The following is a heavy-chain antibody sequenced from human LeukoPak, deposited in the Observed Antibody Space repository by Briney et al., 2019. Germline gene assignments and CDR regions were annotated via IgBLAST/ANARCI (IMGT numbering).Heavy chain of an antibody. Sequence: SETLSLTCSVSGGSITNDYWSWIRQPPGKGLEWIGYIYYSGSANYNPSLKSRVTISVDTSKNQFSLKLSSVTAADTAVYYCARATKRQLLGAFDIWGQGTMVTVSS. D-gene: IGHD1-1*01. CDR1: GGSITNDY. CDR2: IYYSGSA. CDR3: ARATKRQLLGAFDI. V-gene: IGHV4-59*01. J-gene: IGHJ3*02.